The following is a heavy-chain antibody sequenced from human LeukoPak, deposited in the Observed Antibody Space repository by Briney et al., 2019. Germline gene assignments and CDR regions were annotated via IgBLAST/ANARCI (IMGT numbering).Heavy chain of an antibody. D-gene: IGHD3-9*01. V-gene: IGHV4-31*03. CDR2: IYYSGST. CDR3: ARGSVPLVLRYFDWLSNIYFDY. J-gene: IGHJ4*02. CDR1: GGSISSGGYY. Sequence: SETLSLTCTVSGGSISSGGYYWSWIRQHPGKGLEWIGYIYYSGSTYYNPSLKGRVTISVDTSKNQFSLKLSSVTAADTAVYYCARGSVPLVLRYFDWLSNIYFDYWGQGTLVTVSS.